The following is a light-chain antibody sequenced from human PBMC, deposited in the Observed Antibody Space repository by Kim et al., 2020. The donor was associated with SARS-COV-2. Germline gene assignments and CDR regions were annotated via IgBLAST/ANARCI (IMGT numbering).Light chain of an antibody. CDR3: QQDYSTPPS. J-gene: IGKJ2*03. V-gene: IGKV4-1*01. Sequence: RATLNCKSSQTVLYNSNNKNYLAWYQQKPGQAPKLLIYWASIRESGVSDRFSGSGSETDFTLTISSLQAEDVAVYYCQQDYSTPPSFGQGTKLEI. CDR1: QTVLYNSNNKNY. CDR2: WAS.